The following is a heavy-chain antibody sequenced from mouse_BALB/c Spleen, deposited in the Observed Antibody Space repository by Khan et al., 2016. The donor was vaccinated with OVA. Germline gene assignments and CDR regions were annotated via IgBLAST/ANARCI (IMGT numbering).Heavy chain of an antibody. CDR2: INTYTGEP. CDR3: ARPPYFSYVMVY. Sequence: QVQLQQSGPELKKPGETVKISCKASGYTFTNYGMNWVKQAPGKGLKWMGWINTYTGEPTYADDFKGRFAFSLETSASTAYLQINNLKNEDTATYFCARPPYFSYVMVYWGQGTSDTVSS. CDR1: GYTFTNYG. V-gene: IGHV9-3-1*01. D-gene: IGHD2-10*01. J-gene: IGHJ4*01.